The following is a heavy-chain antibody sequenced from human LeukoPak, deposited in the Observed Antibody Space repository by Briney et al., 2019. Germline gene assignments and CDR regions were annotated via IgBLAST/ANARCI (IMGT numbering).Heavy chain of an antibody. CDR3: ARSRSEEMDFWFGGSGSYRPRYFDY. Sequence: SVKVSCKASGGTFSSYAISWVRQAPGQGLEWMGGIIPIFGTANYAQKFQGRVTITADESTSTAYMELSSLRSEDTAVYYCARSRSEEMDFWFGGSGSYRPRYFDYWGQGTLVTVSS. CDR2: IIPIFGTA. J-gene: IGHJ4*02. CDR1: GGTFSSYA. D-gene: IGHD3-10*01. V-gene: IGHV1-69*13.